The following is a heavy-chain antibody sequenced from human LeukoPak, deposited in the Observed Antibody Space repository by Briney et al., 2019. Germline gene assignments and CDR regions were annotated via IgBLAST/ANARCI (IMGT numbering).Heavy chain of an antibody. J-gene: IGHJ5*02. D-gene: IGHD6-13*01. Sequence: ASVKVSCKASGYTFTGHFIHWVRQAPGQGLEWMGWINPESGGTRYTQKFEGRITMTRDTSISAVYMELSRLRSDDTAVYYCARDPRSRIAAAADNWFDPWGQGTLVTVSS. V-gene: IGHV1-2*02. CDR2: INPESGGT. CDR3: ARDPRSRIAAAADNWFDP. CDR1: GYTFTGHF.